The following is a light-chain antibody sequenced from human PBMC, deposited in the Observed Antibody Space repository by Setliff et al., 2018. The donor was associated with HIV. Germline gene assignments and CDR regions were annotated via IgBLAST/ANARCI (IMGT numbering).Light chain of an antibody. CDR1: SSDVGGYDY. J-gene: IGLJ2*01. CDR2: DVT. CDR3: SSYGSGDTLL. Sequence: QSALTQPASVSGSPGQSITISCTGSSSDVGGYDYVSWYQQHPDKAPKLMIFDVTDRPSGVSNRFSGSKSGNTASLTISGLRAEDEAHYYCSSYGSGDTLLFGAGTKVTVL. V-gene: IGLV2-14*03.